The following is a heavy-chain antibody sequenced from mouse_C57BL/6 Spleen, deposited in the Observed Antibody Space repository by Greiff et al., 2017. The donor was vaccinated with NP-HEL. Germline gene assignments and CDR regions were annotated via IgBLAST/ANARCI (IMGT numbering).Heavy chain of an antibody. CDR3: ARGLRLRNYYAMDY. J-gene: IGHJ4*01. CDR2: IYPGDGDT. D-gene: IGHD3-2*02. Sequence: VHLVESGPELVKPGASVKISCKASGYAFSSSWMNWVKQRPGKGLEWIGRIYPGDGDTNYNGKFKGKATLTADKSSSTAYMQLSSLTSEDSAVYFCARGLRLRNYYAMDYWGQGTSVTVSS. V-gene: IGHV1-82*01. CDR1: GYAFSSSW.